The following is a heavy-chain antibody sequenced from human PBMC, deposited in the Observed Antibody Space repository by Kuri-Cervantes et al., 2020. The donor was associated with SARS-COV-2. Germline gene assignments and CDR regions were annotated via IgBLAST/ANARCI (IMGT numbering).Heavy chain of an antibody. CDR3: ARDVSLPPYSYGMDV. J-gene: IGHJ6*02. CDR2: ISSSSSYI. Sequence: GESLKISCAASGFTFSSYSMNWVRQAPGKGLEWVSSISSSSSYIYYADSVKGRFTISRDNSKNTLYLQMNSLRAEDTALYHCARDVSLPPYSYGMDVWGQGTTVTVSS. CDR1: GFTFSSYS. V-gene: IGHV3-21*04. D-gene: IGHD2/OR15-2a*01.